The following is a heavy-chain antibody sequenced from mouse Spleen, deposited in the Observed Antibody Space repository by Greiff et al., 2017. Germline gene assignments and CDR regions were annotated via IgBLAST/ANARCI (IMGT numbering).Heavy chain of an antibody. Sequence: VKLVESGAELARPGASVKLSCKASGYTFTSYGISWVKQRTGQGLEWIGEIYPRSGNTYYNEKFKGKATLTADKSSSTAYMELRSLTSEDSAVYFCARRNWMDYWGQGTSVTVSS. CDR3: ARRNWMDY. J-gene: IGHJ4*01. CDR2: IYPRSGNT. V-gene: IGHV1-81*01. CDR1: GYTFTSYG.